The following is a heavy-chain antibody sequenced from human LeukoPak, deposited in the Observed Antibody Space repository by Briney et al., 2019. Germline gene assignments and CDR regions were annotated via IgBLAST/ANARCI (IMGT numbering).Heavy chain of an antibody. D-gene: IGHD1-26*01. V-gene: IGHV3-23*01. CDR1: GFTFSSYA. Sequence: GGSLRLSCAASGFTFSSYAMGWVRQAPGKGLEWVSAISGSGGSTYYADSVKGRFTISRDNAKNSLYLQMNSLRAEDTAVYYCAQVGSYWGFDYWGQGTLVTVSS. CDR3: AQVGSYWGFDY. CDR2: ISGSGGST. J-gene: IGHJ4*02.